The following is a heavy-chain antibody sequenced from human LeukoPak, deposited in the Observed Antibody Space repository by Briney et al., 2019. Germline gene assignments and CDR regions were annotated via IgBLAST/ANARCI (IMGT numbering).Heavy chain of an antibody. D-gene: IGHD6-19*01. CDR3: ARSVEGSFDY. CDR2: ISASGGHT. Sequence: PGGSLRLSCAASGFTFSSCAMSWVRQAPGKGLEWVSGISASGGHTFYADSVKGRFSISRDNAKNSAYLQLNSLRVEDTAMYYCARSVEGSFDYWGQGTLVTVSS. J-gene: IGHJ4*02. V-gene: IGHV3-23*01. CDR1: GFTFSSCA.